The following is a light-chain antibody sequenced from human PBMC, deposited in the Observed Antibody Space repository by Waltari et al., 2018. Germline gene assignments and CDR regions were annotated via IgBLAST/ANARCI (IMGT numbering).Light chain of an antibody. J-gene: IGLJ3*02. Sequence: QSALTQPASVSGSPGQSITISCSATSTAAGFYAFFSWFQHHPGKAPKVMIYKVNNRPSGVSNRFSGSKSANTASLTISGLQAEDEADYYCSSYTRRSYWVFGGGTQLTVL. CDR1: STAAGFYAF. V-gene: IGLV2-14*01. CDR3: SSYTRRSYWV. CDR2: KVN.